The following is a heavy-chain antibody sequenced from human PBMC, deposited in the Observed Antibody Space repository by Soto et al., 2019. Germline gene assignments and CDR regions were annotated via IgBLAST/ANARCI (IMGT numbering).Heavy chain of an antibody. CDR2: IWYDGSNK. CDR3: ARDGSSWYRRVSWFDP. Sequence: QVQLVESGGGVVQPGRSLRLSCAASGFTFSSYGMHWVRQAPGKGLEWVAVIWYDGSNKYYADSVKGRFTISRDNSKNTLYLQMNSLRADDTAVYYCARDGSSWYRRVSWFDPWGQGTLVTVSS. J-gene: IGHJ5*02. CDR1: GFTFSSYG. D-gene: IGHD6-13*01. V-gene: IGHV3-33*01.